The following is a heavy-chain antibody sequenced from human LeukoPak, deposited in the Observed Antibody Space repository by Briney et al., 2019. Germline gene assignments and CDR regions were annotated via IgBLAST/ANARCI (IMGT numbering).Heavy chain of an antibody. CDR3: ALTTVPNYYYYYMDV. V-gene: IGHV3-23*01. J-gene: IGHJ6*03. CDR1: GLTSSSYA. Sequence: GGSLRLXCAASGLTSSSYAMSWVRRAPGKGLEWVSAISGSGGSTYYADSVKGRFTISRDNSKNTLYLQMNSLRAEDTAVYYCALTTVPNYYYYYMDVWGKGTTVTVSS. D-gene: IGHD4-17*01. CDR2: ISGSGGST.